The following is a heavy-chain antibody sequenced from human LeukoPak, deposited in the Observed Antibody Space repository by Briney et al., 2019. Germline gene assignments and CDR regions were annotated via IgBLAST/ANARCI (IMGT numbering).Heavy chain of an antibody. D-gene: IGHD1-1*01. V-gene: IGHV3-49*03. CDR3: TRDRGAYNLYDY. Sequence: GGSLRLSCTASGFTFGDYAMSWIRQAPGKGLEWVGFIRSKACGETADYAASVKGRFTISRDDSKAIAYLQMNSLKTEDTAVYHCTRDRGAYNLYDYWGQGTLVTVSS. CDR2: IRSKACGETA. J-gene: IGHJ4*02. CDR1: GFTFGDYA.